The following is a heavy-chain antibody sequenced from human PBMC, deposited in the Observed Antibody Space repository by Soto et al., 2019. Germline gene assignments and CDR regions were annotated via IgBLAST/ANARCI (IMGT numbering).Heavy chain of an antibody. V-gene: IGHV3-21*01. D-gene: IGHD2-15*01. Sequence: EVQLVESGGGLVKPGGSLRLSCAASGFTFSSYSMNWVRQAPGQGLEWVSSISSSSSYIYYADSVKGRFTISRDNAKNSLYLQMNSLRAEDTAVYYCARSPDIVVVVAATPSDAFDIWGQGTMVTVSS. CDR2: ISSSSSYI. CDR3: ARSPDIVVVVAATPSDAFDI. J-gene: IGHJ3*02. CDR1: GFTFSSYS.